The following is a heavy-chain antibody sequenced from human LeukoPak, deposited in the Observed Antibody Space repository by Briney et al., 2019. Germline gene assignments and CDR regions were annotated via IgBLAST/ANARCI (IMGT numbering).Heavy chain of an antibody. V-gene: IGHV3-43*02. CDR1: GFTFDDYA. Sequence: GGSLRLSCAASGFTFDDYAMHWVRQALGKGLEWVSLISGDGGSTYYADSVKGRFTISRDNSKNSLYLQMNSLRTEDTALYYCAKERYCSGGSCYSDYFDYWGQGTLVTVSS. J-gene: IGHJ4*02. CDR3: AKERYCSGGSCYSDYFDY. D-gene: IGHD2-15*01. CDR2: ISGDGGST.